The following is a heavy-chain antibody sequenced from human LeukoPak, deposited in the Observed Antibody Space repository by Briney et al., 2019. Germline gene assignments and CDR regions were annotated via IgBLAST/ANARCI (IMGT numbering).Heavy chain of an antibody. Sequence: GGSLRLSCAASGFTFSSYGMHWVRQAPGKGLEWVAVISYDGSNKYYADSVKGRFTIARDNSKNTLYLQMNSLRAEDTAVYYCAKDLEQWLVQYYFDYWGQGTLVTVSS. CDR1: GFTFSSYG. CDR3: AKDLEQWLVQYYFDY. J-gene: IGHJ4*02. CDR2: ISYDGSNK. D-gene: IGHD6-19*01. V-gene: IGHV3-30*18.